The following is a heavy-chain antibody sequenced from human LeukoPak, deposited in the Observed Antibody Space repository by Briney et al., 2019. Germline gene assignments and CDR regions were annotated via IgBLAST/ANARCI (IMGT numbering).Heavy chain of an antibody. CDR3: ARVGEAANWFDP. Sequence: SVKVSCKASGGTFSSYAISWVRQAPGQGLEWMGGIIPIFGTANYAQKFRGRVTITTDESTSTAYMELSSLRSEDTAVYYCARVGEAANWFDPWGQGTLVTVSS. CDR1: GGTFSSYA. D-gene: IGHD3-16*01. CDR2: IIPIFGTA. V-gene: IGHV1-69*05. J-gene: IGHJ5*02.